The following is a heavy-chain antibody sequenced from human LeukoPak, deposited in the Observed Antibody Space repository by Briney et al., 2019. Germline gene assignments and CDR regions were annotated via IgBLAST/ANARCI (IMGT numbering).Heavy chain of an antibody. V-gene: IGHV3-48*01. Sequence: GGSVRLSCAASGFTFSTYSMNWVRQAPGKGLGWVSYISSRSSTVYYADSVKGRFTISRDNSKNTLYLQMNSLRAEDTAVYYCAKDLRLYGSGSSLYFDYWGQGTLVTVSS. CDR2: ISSRSSTV. D-gene: IGHD3-10*01. CDR1: GFTFSTYS. J-gene: IGHJ4*02. CDR3: AKDLRLYGSGSSLYFDY.